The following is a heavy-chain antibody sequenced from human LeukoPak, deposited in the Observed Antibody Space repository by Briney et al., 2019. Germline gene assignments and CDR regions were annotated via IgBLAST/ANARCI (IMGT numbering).Heavy chain of an antibody. CDR3: ASDIKDYDFWSAHMYYFHY. Sequence: SGGSLRLSCEVSGLTFSSYWMSWVRQAPGKGLGWVANIKQDGGEKYYVDSVKGRFTISRDNARNSLHLQMNNLTAEDTALYYCASDIKDYDFWSAHMYYFHYWGQGTLVTVSS. J-gene: IGHJ1*01. CDR1: GLTFSSYW. D-gene: IGHD3-3*01. V-gene: IGHV3-7*01. CDR2: IKQDGGEK.